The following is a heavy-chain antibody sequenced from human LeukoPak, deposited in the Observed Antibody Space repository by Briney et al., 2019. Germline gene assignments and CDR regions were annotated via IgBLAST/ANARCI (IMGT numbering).Heavy chain of an antibody. J-gene: IGHJ3*02. CDR2: ISWNSGSI. CDR1: GFTFDDYA. D-gene: IGHD5-12*01. V-gene: IGHV3-9*01. CDR3: AKDLGGGYEFPDAFDI. Sequence: PGRSLRLSCAASGFTFDDYAMHWVRQAPGKGLEWVLGISWNSGSIGYADSVKGRFTISRDNAKNSLYLQMNSLRAEDTALYYCAKDLGGGYEFPDAFDIWGQGTMVTVSS.